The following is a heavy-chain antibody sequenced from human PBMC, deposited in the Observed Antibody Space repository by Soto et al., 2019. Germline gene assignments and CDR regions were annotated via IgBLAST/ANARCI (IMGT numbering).Heavy chain of an antibody. CDR2: IYWNDNE. V-gene: IGHV2-5*01. D-gene: IGHD6-19*01. Sequence: QITLKESGPTLVKPTQTLTLTCTFSGFSLRDHAVGVGWIRQPPGKALEWLSFIYWNDNEYYSPSLRSRLTISKDTSKNQVVLTMTNMDPVDTATYYCEHGSGWLFDYWGQGTLVTVSS. J-gene: IGHJ4*02. CDR1: GFSLRDHAVG. CDR3: EHGSGWLFDY.